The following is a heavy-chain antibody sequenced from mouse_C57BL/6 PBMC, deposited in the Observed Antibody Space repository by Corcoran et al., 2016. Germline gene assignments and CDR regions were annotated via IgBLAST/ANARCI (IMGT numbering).Heavy chain of an antibody. D-gene: IGHD2-4*01. CDR1: GYSITSGYY. CDR3: AREGDYRGGPYAMDY. Sequence: DVQLPESGPGLVKPSQSLSLTCSVTGYSITSGYYWNWIRQFPGNKLEWMGYISYDGSNNYNPPLKNRISITRDTSKNQFFLKLNSVTTEDTATYYCAREGDYRGGPYAMDYWGQGTSVTVSS. CDR2: ISYDGSN. J-gene: IGHJ4*01. V-gene: IGHV3-6*01.